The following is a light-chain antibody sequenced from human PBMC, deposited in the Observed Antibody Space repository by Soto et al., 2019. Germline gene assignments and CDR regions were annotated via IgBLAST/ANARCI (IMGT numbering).Light chain of an antibody. CDR2: GAS. V-gene: IGKV3-20*01. CDR1: QSVSSSY. J-gene: IGKJ1*01. CDR3: QQYGSSITWT. Sequence: IVLTQSPGTLPLSPGERATLSCRASQSVSSSYLAWYQQKPGQAPRLRIYGASSRATGIPDRFSGSGAGTDFTLTISRLEPEDVAVYYCQQYGSSITWTFGQGTKLEL.